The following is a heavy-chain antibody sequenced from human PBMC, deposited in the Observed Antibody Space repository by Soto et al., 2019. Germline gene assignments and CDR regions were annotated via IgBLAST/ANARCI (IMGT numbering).Heavy chain of an antibody. CDR3: VRPYYSSSWFPFDR. CDR1: GFDFGDYY. V-gene: IGHV3-11*01. CDR2: IDSGDGTT. J-gene: IGHJ4*02. D-gene: IGHD6-13*01. Sequence: LRLSCTGSGFDFGDYYMSWTRQAPGKGLEWVSYIDSGDGTTYYTDSVKGRFTISRDNAKKTVYLQMSSLRVEDTALYYCVRPYYSSSWFPFDRWGQGTLVTVSS.